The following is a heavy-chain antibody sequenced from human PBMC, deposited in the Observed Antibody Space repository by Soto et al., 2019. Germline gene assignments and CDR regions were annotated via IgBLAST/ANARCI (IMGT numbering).Heavy chain of an antibody. D-gene: IGHD3-10*01. CDR1: GFTFSSYS. Sequence: GSLRLSCAASGFTFSSYSMSWVRQAPGKGLEWVSGFRTSGDGGTTYYADSVKGRFTISRDNSKNMLFLQMNRLRAEDTAIYYCAKKVDSGPGSQSFDYWGQGTLVTVSS. V-gene: IGHV3-23*01. CDR3: AKKVDSGPGSQSFDY. J-gene: IGHJ4*02. CDR2: FRTSGDGGTT.